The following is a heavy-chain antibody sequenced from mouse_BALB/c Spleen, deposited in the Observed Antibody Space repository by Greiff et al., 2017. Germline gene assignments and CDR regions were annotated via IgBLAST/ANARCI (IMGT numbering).Heavy chain of an antibody. Sequence: EVQVVESGGGLVKPGGSLKLSCAASGFTFSSYTMSWVRQTPEKRLEWVATISSGGGNTYYPDSVKGRFTISRDNAKNNLYLQMSSLRAEDTALYYCARYKDYGSSYDAMDYWGQGTSVTVSS. CDR1: GFTFSSYT. D-gene: IGHD1-1*01. CDR2: ISSGGGNT. CDR3: ARYKDYGSSYDAMDY. V-gene: IGHV5-9*03. J-gene: IGHJ4*01.